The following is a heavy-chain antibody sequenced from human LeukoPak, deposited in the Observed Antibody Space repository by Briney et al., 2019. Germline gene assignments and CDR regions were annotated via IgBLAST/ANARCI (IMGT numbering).Heavy chain of an antibody. Sequence: GGSLRLSCAASGFTFSSYSMNWVRQAPGKGLEGGSYISSTSSTIYSADSVKGRFTISRDNAKNSLYLQMNSLRAEDTAVYYCARVKRDYSNYGGGYYYYMDVWGKGTTVTVSS. CDR3: ARVKRDYSNYGGGYYYYMDV. J-gene: IGHJ6*03. V-gene: IGHV3-48*04. D-gene: IGHD4-11*01. CDR2: ISSTSSTI. CDR1: GFTFSSYS.